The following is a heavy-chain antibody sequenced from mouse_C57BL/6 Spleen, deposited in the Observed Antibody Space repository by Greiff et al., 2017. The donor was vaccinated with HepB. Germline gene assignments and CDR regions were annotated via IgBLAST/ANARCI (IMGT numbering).Heavy chain of an antibody. CDR3: ARFQPPYDGFDY. J-gene: IGHJ2*01. Sequence: EVKVVESGGGLVQPGGSLSLSCAASGFTFTDYYMSWVRQPPGKALEWLGFIRNKANGYTTEYSASVKGRFTISRDNSQSILYLQMNALRAEDSATYYCARFQPPYDGFDYWGQGTTLTVSS. CDR2: IRNKANGYTT. CDR1: GFTFTDYY. V-gene: IGHV7-3*01. D-gene: IGHD2-3*01.